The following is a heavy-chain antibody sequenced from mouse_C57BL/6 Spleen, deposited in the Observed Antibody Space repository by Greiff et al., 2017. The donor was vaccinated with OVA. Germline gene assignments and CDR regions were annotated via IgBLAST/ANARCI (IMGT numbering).Heavy chain of an antibody. V-gene: IGHV1-69*01. D-gene: IGHD5-1*01. CDR2: IDPSDSYT. Sequence: VKLQQPGAELVMPGASVKLSCKASGYTFTSYWMHWVKQRPGQGLEWIGEIDPSDSYTNYNQKFKGKSTLTVDKSSSTAYMQLSSLTSEDSAVYYCARSGGTFYAMDYWGQGTSVTVSS. CDR1: GYTFTSYW. CDR3: ARSGGTFYAMDY. J-gene: IGHJ4*01.